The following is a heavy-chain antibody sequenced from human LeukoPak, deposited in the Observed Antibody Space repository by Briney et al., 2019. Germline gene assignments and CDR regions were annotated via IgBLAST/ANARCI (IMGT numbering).Heavy chain of an antibody. V-gene: IGHV3-23*01. J-gene: IGHJ5*02. D-gene: IGHD2-2*01. CDR1: GFTFSSYA. CDR3: AKDLFPVVPAAPTPDWFDP. CDR2: ISGSGGST. Sequence: GGSLRLSCAASGFTFSSYAMSWVRQAPGKGLEWVSAISGSGGSTYYADSVKGRFTISRDNSKNTLYLQMNSLRAEDTAVYYCAKDLFPVVPAAPTPDWFDPWGQGTLVTVSS.